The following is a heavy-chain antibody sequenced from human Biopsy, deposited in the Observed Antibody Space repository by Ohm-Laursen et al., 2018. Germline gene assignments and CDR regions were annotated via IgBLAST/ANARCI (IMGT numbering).Heavy chain of an antibody. CDR2: IYYSGTT. CDR1: GDSMGTYY. J-gene: IGHJ5*01. D-gene: IGHD3-3*01. V-gene: IGHV4-59*01. Sequence: GTLSLTCTVSGDSMGTYYWTWIRQPPGKGLEWIASIYYSGTTNKNPSLKSRVTISVDTSKRQFYLELSSVTAADTAIYYCARVRGGFLEWFDYWGQGTLITVSS. CDR3: ARVRGGFLEWFDY.